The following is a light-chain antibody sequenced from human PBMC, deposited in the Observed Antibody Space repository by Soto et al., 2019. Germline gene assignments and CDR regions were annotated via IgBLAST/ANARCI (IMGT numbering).Light chain of an antibody. J-gene: IGLJ2*01. Sequence: SYELTQPPSVSVAPGQTAKITCGGNNIGSKSVHWYQQKPVQAPVLVVYDDNDRPSGIPERFSGSNSENTATLTISRVEAGDEADYYCQVWESYSDLHVVFGGGTKLTVL. CDR3: QVWESYSDLHVV. CDR2: DDN. CDR1: NIGSKS. V-gene: IGLV3-21*02.